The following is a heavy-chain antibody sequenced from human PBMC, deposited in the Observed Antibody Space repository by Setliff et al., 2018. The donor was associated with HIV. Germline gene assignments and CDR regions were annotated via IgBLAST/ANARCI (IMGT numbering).Heavy chain of an antibody. D-gene: IGHD3-22*01. CDR1: GYTFTSYY. Sequence: GASVKVSCKASGYTFTSYYMHWVRQAPGQGLEWMGMVYPSDGSTSYAQKFQGRVTMTRDTSTSTIYMELNSLRSDDTAVYYCARDLPYYYDSSGYYPVSSDAFDIWGQGTMVTVSS. V-gene: IGHV1-46*01. CDR3: ARDLPYYYDSSGYYPVSSDAFDI. CDR2: VYPSDGST. J-gene: IGHJ3*02.